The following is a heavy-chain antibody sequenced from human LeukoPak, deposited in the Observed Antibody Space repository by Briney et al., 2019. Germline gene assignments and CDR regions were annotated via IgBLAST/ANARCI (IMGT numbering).Heavy chain of an antibody. Sequence: PSETLSLTCIVSGGSINNYFWSWIRQSPGKGLEWIGYIYYSGSTNYNPSLKSRVTISVDTSKNQFSLKLSSVTAADTAVYYCARSGGDYVWGSYRHLFDYWGQGTLVTVSS. D-gene: IGHD3-16*02. V-gene: IGHV4-59*01. CDR1: GGSINNYF. CDR2: IYYSGST. CDR3: ARSGGDYVWGSYRHLFDY. J-gene: IGHJ4*02.